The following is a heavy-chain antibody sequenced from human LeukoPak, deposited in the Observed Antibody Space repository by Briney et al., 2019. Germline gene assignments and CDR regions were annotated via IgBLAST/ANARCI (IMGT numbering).Heavy chain of an antibody. CDR2: INSDGSTT. Sequence: PGGSLRLSCAASGFTFSTYWMHWVRQAPGKGLVWVSRINSDGSTTSDADSVKGRFTISRDNAKNTLYLQMNSLRAEDTAVYYCARDPYSSTWSYGMDVWGQGTTVSVSS. D-gene: IGHD6-6*01. V-gene: IGHV3-74*01. CDR1: GFTFSTYW. J-gene: IGHJ6*02. CDR3: ARDPYSSTWSYGMDV.